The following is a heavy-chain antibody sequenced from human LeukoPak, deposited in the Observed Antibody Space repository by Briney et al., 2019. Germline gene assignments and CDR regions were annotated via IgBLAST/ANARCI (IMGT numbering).Heavy chain of an antibody. D-gene: IGHD4-11*01. V-gene: IGHV3-15*01. J-gene: IGHJ6*03. CDR3: TTVDYSNYYYYYMDV. CDR2: IKSKTDGGTT. CDR1: GFTFSNAW. Sequence: PGGSLRLSCAASGFTFSNAWVSWVRQAPGKGLEWVGRIKSKTDGGTTDYAAPVKGRFTISRDDSKNTLYLQMNSLKTEDTAVYYCTTVDYSNYYYYYMDVWGKGTTVTVSS.